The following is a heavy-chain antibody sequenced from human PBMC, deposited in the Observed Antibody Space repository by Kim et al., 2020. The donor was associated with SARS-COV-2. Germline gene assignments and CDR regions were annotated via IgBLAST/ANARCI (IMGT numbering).Heavy chain of an antibody. V-gene: IGHV4-59*13. CDR1: GGSISSYY. CDR2: IYYSGST. J-gene: IGHJ6*02. D-gene: IGHD3-10*01. Sequence: SETLSLTCTVSGGSISSYYWSWIRQPPGKGLEWIGYIYYSGSTNYNPSLKSRVTISVDTSKNQFSLKLSSVTAADTAVYYCARVVWFGENYYYYGMDVWGQGTTVTVSS. CDR3: ARVVWFGENYYYYGMDV.